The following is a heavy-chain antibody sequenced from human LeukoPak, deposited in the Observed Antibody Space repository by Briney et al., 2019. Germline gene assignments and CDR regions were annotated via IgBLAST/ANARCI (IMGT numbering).Heavy chain of an antibody. CDR2: IYHSGST. D-gene: IGHD3-10*01. CDR1: GGSISSGGYS. J-gene: IGHJ6*02. CDR3: ARGVYGSGSLVGMDV. Sequence: SETLSLTCAVSGGSISSGGYSWSWIRQPPGKGLEWIGYIYHSGSTYYNPSLKSRVTIPVDRSKNQFSLKLSSVTAADTAVYYCARGVYGSGSLVGMDVWGQGTTVTVSS. V-gene: IGHV4-30-2*01.